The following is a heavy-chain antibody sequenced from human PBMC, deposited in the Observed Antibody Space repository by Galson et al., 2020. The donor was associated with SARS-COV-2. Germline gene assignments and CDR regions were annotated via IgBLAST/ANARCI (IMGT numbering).Heavy chain of an antibody. Sequence: GGSLRLSCAASGFTFSSYAMSWVRQAPGKGLEWVSAISGSGSTYYADSVKGRFTISRDNSKNTLYLQMNSLRAEDTAVYYCAKELDWGYYYYGMDVWGQGTTVTVSS. CDR2: ISGSGST. V-gene: IGHV3-23*01. CDR3: AKELDWGYYYYGMDV. CDR1: GFTFSSYA. J-gene: IGHJ6*02. D-gene: IGHD7-27*01.